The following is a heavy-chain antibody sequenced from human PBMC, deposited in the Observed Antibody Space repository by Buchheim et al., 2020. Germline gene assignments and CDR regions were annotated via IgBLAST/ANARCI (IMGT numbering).Heavy chain of an antibody. J-gene: IGHJ4*02. V-gene: IGHV1-46*03. CDR1: GYTFTRFY. CDR2: INPGGEPI. CDR3: ARELGSTYYFDY. Sequence: QVQLVQSGAEVKKPGASVRISCKASGYTFTRFYIHWFRQAPGQGLEWMGIINPGGEPITYALKFQGRVTMTRDTSPTTVHMELSSLRSEDTAMYYCARELGSTYYFDYWGQGTL. D-gene: IGHD3-10*01.